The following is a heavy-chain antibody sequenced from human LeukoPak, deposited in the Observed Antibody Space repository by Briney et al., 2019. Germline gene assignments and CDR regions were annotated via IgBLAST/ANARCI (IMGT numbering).Heavy chain of an antibody. CDR1: GGTFSSYA. D-gene: IGHD1-7*01. Sequence: SVKVSCKASGGTFSSYAISWVRQAPGQGLEWMGGIIPIFGTANYAQKFQGRVTITADESTSTAYMELSSLRSEDTAVYYCARDPLNDKLELENWFDPWGQGTLVTVSS. CDR3: ARDPLNDKLELENWFDP. CDR2: IIPIFGTA. J-gene: IGHJ5*02. V-gene: IGHV1-69*13.